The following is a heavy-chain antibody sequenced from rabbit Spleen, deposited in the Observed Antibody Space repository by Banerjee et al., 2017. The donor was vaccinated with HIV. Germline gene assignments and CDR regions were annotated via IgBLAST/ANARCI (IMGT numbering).Heavy chain of an antibody. V-gene: IGHV1S45*01. Sequence: QEQLEETGGGLVQPGGSLTLSCKASGFDFSSRYWICWVRQAPGKGLEWIACIDVGRTDTTYYANWARGRFTISTTSSTTVTLQMTSLTAADTATYFCARDLAGVIGWNFNLWGQGTLVTVS. J-gene: IGHJ4*01. CDR2: IDVGRTDTT. D-gene: IGHD4-1*01. CDR3: ARDLAGVIGWNFNL. CDR1: GFDFSSRYW.